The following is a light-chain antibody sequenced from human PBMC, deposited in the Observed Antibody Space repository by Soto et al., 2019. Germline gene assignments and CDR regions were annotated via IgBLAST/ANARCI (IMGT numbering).Light chain of an antibody. V-gene: IGKV1-39*01. CDR2: AAS. J-gene: IGKJ2*01. CDR1: QNIYNY. Sequence: IQMTQSPSSLSASVGDRVTITCRASQNIYNYLSWYQQKPGKAPKLLICAASTLQSGVPSRFSGSGSGTDFTLTISSLQPEDCATYYCQQCYSTSYTFGQGTKLEIK. CDR3: QQCYSTSYT.